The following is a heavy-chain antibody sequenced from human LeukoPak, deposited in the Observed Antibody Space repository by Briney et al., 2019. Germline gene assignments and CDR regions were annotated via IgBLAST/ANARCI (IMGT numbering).Heavy chain of an antibody. J-gene: IGHJ3*01. CDR2: ISYSSETI. Sequence: GGSLRLSCAASGFPFDEHAMHWVRQAPGKGLEWVSGISYSSETIGYVDSVKGRFTISRDNVRKSLYLQMNSLRIEDTALYCCAKDRGGGSQLGDAYDVWGQGTMVSVSS. CDR1: GFPFDEHA. CDR3: AKDRGGGSQLGDAYDV. V-gene: IGHV3-9*01. D-gene: IGHD5-24*01.